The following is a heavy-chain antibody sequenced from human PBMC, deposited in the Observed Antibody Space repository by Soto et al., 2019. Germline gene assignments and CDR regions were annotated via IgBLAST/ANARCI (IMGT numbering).Heavy chain of an antibody. D-gene: IGHD3-22*01. Sequence: EVQLVESGGGLVQPGGSLRLSCVASGLTLSRYWMSWVRQAPGKGLEWVANIKEDGGKTYYVDSVKARFTISRDNAKNSVYLQMSSLRVEDTAVYYCSRDYYGPGPDWGQGTLVIVSS. CDR1: GLTLSRYW. J-gene: IGHJ4*02. V-gene: IGHV3-7*04. CDR3: SRDYYGPGPD. CDR2: IKEDGGKT.